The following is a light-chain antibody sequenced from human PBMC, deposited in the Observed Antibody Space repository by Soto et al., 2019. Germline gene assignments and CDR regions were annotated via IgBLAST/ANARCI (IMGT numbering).Light chain of an antibody. CDR3: QQYYSTPFT. V-gene: IGKV4-1*01. CDR1: QRVLYSANNKNY. CDR2: WAS. Sequence: DIVMTHSPDSMAPFLVDRATIACKSSQRVLYSANNKNYLAWYQQKPGQPPKLLIYWASTRESGVPDRFSGSGSGTDFTLTISSLQAEDVAVYYCQQYYSTPFTFGQGTRLEI. J-gene: IGKJ5*01.